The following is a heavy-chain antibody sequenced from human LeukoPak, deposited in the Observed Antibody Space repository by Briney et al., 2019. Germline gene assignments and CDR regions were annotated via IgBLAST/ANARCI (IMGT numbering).Heavy chain of an antibody. D-gene: IGHD2-15*01. CDR2: ISAYNGKT. Sequence: ASVKGSCKASGYTFTRYGISWVRQAPGQGLEWMGWISAYNGKTNYAQKLQGRVTMTTDTSTSTAYMELRSLRSDDTAVYYCARDIPPGYCSGGSCYFDYWGQGTLVTVSS. CDR1: GYTFTRYG. V-gene: IGHV1-18*04. CDR3: ARDIPPGYCSGGSCYFDY. J-gene: IGHJ4*02.